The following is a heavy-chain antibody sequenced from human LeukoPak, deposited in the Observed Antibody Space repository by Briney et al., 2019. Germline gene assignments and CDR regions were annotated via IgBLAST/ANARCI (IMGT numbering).Heavy chain of an antibody. J-gene: IGHJ5*02. CDR1: GFTFSSNA. CDR3: AKPDYSRGNWFNP. D-gene: IGHD2-15*01. CDR2: ITSDDST. V-gene: IGHV3-23*01. Sequence: GGSLRLSCAASGFTFSSNAMSWVRQAPGKGLDWVSAITSDDSTHYADSVKDRFTVSRDISKNTLYLQMNSLRAEDTAVYYCAKPDYSRGNWFNPWGQGTLVTVSS.